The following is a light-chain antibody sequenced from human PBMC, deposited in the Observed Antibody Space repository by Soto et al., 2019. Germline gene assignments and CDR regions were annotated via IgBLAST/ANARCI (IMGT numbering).Light chain of an antibody. CDR3: QQYGGSRT. J-gene: IGKJ1*01. Sequence: EIVLTQSPGTLSLSPGERATLSCRASQSVSSNYLAWYQQKPGQAPRLLIYGASSIATGIPDRFSGSGSGTDFTLTISRLEHDDFAVYYCQQYGGSRTFGQGTKVEIK. V-gene: IGKV3-20*01. CDR1: QSVSSNY. CDR2: GAS.